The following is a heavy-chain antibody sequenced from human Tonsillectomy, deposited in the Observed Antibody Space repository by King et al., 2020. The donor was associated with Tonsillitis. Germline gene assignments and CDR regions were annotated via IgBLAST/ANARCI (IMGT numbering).Heavy chain of an antibody. V-gene: IGHV5-51*03. CDR1: GYSFTNYW. CDR3: ARRPLKFVPGTMVYFEY. D-gene: IGHD3-10*01. J-gene: IGHJ4*02. CDR2: IYPGASDT. Sequence: VQLVQSGAEVKKPGESRKFSCRGSGYSFTNYWIGWVGKIPGKALEWMGIIYPGASDTSNSRSFQGQVTIPADKSISTAYLQWSSLKASDTAMYYCARRPLKFVPGTMVYFEYWGQGTLVTVSS.